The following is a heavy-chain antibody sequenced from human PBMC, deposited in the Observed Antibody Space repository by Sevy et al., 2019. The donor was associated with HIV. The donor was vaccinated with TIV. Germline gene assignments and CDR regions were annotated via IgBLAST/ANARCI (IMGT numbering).Heavy chain of an antibody. J-gene: IGHJ6*02. D-gene: IGHD2-21*01. V-gene: IGHV1-18*01. CDR1: GYTFTSYG. CDR3: ARVIISLNYYYYGMDV. CDR2: ISAYNGNT. Sequence: ASVKVSCKASGYTFTSYGISWVRQAPGQGLEWMGWISAYNGNTNYAQKLQGRVTMTTDTSTSTAYMERRSLRSDDTAVYYCARVIISLNYYYYGMDVWGQGTTVTVSS.